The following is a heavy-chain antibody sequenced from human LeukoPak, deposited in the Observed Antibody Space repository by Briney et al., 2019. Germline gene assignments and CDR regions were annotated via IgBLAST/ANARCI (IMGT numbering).Heavy chain of an antibody. D-gene: IGHD3-22*01. Sequence: GGSLRLSCAASGFTFSSYSMNWVRQAPGQGLEWVSSMSSSSSYIYYADSVKGRFTISRDNAKNSLYLQMNSLRAEDTAVYYCARNYYDSSGYHDYGYWGQRTLVTVSS. J-gene: IGHJ4*02. CDR1: GFTFSSYS. CDR2: MSSSSSYI. V-gene: IGHV3-21*01. CDR3: ARNYYDSSGYHDYGY.